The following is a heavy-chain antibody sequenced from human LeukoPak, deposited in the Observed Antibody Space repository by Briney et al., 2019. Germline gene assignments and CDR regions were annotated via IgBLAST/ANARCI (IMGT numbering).Heavy chain of an antibody. V-gene: IGHV3-53*01. CDR3: ARNQQLGGHSYYYYGMDV. J-gene: IGHJ6*02. Sequence: GGSLRLSCAASGVTVSSNYMSWVRQAPGKGLEWVSGISGGGVTTYYADSVKGRFTISRDNSKNTLYLQMNSLRADDTAIYYCARNQQLGGHSYYYYGMDVWGQGTTVTVSS. D-gene: IGHD3-16*01. CDR2: ISGGGVTT. CDR1: GVTVSSNY.